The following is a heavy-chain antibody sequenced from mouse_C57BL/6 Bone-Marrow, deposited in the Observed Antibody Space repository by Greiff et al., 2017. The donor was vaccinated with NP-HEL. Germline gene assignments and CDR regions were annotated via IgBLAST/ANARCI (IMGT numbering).Heavy chain of an antibody. J-gene: IGHJ2*01. V-gene: IGHV1-81*01. CDR2: IYPRSGNT. CDR1: GYTFTSYG. CDR3: ASEDSVVNFDY. Sequence: LVESGAELARPGASVKLSCKASGYTFTSYGISWVKQRTGQGLEWIGEIYPRSGNTYYNEKFKGKATLTADKSSSTAYMELRSLTSEDSAVYFCASEDSVVNFDYWGQGTTLTVSS.